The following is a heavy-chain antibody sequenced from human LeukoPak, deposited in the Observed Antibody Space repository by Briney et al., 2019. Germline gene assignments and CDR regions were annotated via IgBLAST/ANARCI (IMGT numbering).Heavy chain of an antibody. V-gene: IGHV3-30-3*01. CDR3: ARDIGPSIVVVPAAIGY. CDR2: ISYDGSNK. CDR1: GFTFSSYA. J-gene: IGHJ4*02. Sequence: PGGSLRLSCAASGFTFSSYAMHWVCQAPGKGLEWVAVISYDGSNKYYADSVKGRFTISRDNSKNTLYLQMNSLRAEDMAVYYCARDIGPSIVVVPAAIGYWGQGTLVTVSS. D-gene: IGHD2-2*01.